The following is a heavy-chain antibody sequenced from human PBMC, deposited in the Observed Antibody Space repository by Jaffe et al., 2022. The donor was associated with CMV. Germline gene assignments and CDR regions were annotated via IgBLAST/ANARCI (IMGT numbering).Heavy chain of an antibody. CDR3: ARDFAVPAVFQISSLGREVPD. Sequence: EVQLVESGGGLVKPGGSLRLSCAASGFTFNTYTMNWVRQTPGKGLEWVSSISSNSRDIYYTDSVKGRFTISRDNAKNSLYLQMNSLRVEDAGVYYCARDFAVPAVFQISSLGREVPDWGQGILVTVSS. CDR2: ISSNSRDI. J-gene: IGHJ4*02. CDR1: GFTFNTYT. D-gene: IGHD1-26*01. V-gene: IGHV3-21*02.